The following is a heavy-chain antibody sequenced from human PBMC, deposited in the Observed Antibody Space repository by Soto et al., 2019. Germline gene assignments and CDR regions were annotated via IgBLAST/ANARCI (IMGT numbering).Heavy chain of an antibody. J-gene: IGHJ4*02. CDR1: GFTFSSYA. D-gene: IGHD3-16*02. V-gene: IGHV3-30*04. CDR3: VASGLSFDY. Sequence: GGSLRLSCAASGFTFSSYAMHWVRQAPGKGLEWLAVISDDGSKKQDRDSVKGRFTISRDNSKNTLFLQMNSLRHEDTAVYYCVASGLSFDYWGQGTLVTVSS. CDR2: ISDDGSKK.